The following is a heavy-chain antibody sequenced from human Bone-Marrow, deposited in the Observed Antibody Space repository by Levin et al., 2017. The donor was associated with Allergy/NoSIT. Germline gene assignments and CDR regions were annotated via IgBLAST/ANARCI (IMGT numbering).Heavy chain of an antibody. J-gene: IGHJ4*02. V-gene: IGHV3-30*18. D-gene: IGHD2-8*01. CDR2: ISSDGTNK. Sequence: GALRLSCAASGFPFSTFAMHWVRQAPGKGLEWVAVISSDGTNKYYADSVKGRFTISRDSSKNTLYLQMNSLKTEDTGVYYCAKDRWCEDTRCPTDYWGQGTQVTVSS. CDR3: AKDRWCEDTRCPTDY. CDR1: GFPFSTFA.